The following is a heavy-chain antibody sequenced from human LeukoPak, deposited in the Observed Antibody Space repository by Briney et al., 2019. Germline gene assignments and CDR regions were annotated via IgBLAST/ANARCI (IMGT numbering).Heavy chain of an antibody. J-gene: IGHJ4*02. CDR2: IYTSGST. D-gene: IGHD6-19*01. V-gene: IGHV4-4*07. Sequence: SETLSLTCTVSGGSLSSYYWTWIRQPAGKGLEWIGRIYTSGSTNHNPSLKSRVSMSVDTSKNQFSLKLTSVTAADTAVYYCARGFFIAVAGTTQTPFDYWGQGTLVTVSS. CDR1: GGSLSSYY. CDR3: ARGFFIAVAGTTQTPFDY.